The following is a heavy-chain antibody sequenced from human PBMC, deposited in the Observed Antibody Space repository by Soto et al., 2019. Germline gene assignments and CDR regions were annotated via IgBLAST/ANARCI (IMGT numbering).Heavy chain of an antibody. D-gene: IGHD3-10*01. CDR3: ARVFGFGGMDV. V-gene: IGHV4-31*03. Sequence: QVQLQESGPGLVKPSQTLSLTCTVSGGSISSGGYYWIWIRQRPGKGLEWIGYIYYSGSTYYNPSLKSRVTISVDTSKNQFSPKLSSVTAADTAVYYCARVFGFGGMDVWGQGTTVTVSS. CDR1: GGSISSGGYY. J-gene: IGHJ6*02. CDR2: IYYSGST.